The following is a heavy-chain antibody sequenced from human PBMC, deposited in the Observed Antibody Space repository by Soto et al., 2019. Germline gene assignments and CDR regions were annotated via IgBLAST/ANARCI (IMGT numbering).Heavy chain of an antibody. CDR1: GGSFSGYY. Sequence: PSETLSLTCAVYGGSFSGYYWSWIRQPPGKGLEWIGEINHSGSTNYNPSLKSRVTISVDTSKNQFSLKLSSVTAADTAVYYCARPPPRQQLVRSYYYYGLDVWGQGTTVTVSS. J-gene: IGHJ6*02. CDR2: INHSGST. CDR3: ARPPPRQQLVRSYYYYGLDV. D-gene: IGHD6-13*01. V-gene: IGHV4-34*01.